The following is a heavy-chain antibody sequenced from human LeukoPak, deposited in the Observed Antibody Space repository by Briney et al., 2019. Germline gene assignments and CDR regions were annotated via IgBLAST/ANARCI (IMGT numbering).Heavy chain of an antibody. Sequence: PSETLSLTCTVSGDSINSCSWSWIRQPAGKGLEWIGRVYSSGNTNYNPSLKSRVTMSVDTSKSQFSLKLSSVTAADTAVYYCARGPYSSGSYRLDSWGQGTLVTVSS. J-gene: IGHJ5*01. CDR1: GDSINSCS. CDR2: VYSSGNT. V-gene: IGHV4-4*07. CDR3: ARGPYSSGSYRLDS. D-gene: IGHD6-19*01.